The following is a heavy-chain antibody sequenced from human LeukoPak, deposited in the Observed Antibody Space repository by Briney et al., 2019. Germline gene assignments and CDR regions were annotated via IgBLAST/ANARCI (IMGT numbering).Heavy chain of an antibody. CDR1: GYTFTGYY. V-gene: IGHV1-2*02. D-gene: IGHD1-26*01. CDR2: INPNSGGT. J-gene: IGHJ4*02. Sequence: SVTVSCKASGYTFTGYYMHWVRQAPGQGLEWMGWINPNSGGTNYAQKFQGRVTMTRDTSISTAYMELSRLRSDDTAVYYCARAMDSGSSYLLSEIDYWGQGTLITVSS. CDR3: ARAMDSGSSYLLSEIDY.